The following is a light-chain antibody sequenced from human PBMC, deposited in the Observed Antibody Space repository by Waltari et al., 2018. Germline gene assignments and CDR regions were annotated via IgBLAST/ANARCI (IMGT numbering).Light chain of an antibody. CDR2: EVS. V-gene: IGLV2-14*01. Sequence: QSALTQPASVSGSPGPSITISCTGTRSYVGGYKYVSWYQQHPGTAPKLIIYEVSKRPAGVSNRFSGSKSGNTASLTISGRQAEDEADYYCSSYTSSSTLEVFGGGTKLTVL. J-gene: IGLJ2*01. CDR1: RSYVGGYKY. CDR3: SSYTSSSTLEV.